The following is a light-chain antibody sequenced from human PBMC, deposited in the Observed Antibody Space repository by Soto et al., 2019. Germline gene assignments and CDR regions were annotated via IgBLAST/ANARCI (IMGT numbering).Light chain of an antibody. Sequence: QSVLTQPPSVSGAPGQRVTISCTGSSSNIGAGYDVHWYQQLPGTAPKLLIYGNSNRPSGVPDRFSGSKSGPSASLAITGLQAEDEADYYCQSYDSSLSGSVVFGGGTKPTVL. V-gene: IGLV1-40*01. CDR1: SSNIGAGYD. CDR2: GNS. CDR3: QSYDSSLSGSVV. J-gene: IGLJ2*01.